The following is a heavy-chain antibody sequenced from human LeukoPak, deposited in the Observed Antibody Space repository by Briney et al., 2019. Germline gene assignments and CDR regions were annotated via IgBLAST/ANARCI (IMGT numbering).Heavy chain of an antibody. V-gene: IGHV4-30-4*08. CDR2: IHYSGST. Sequence: PSETLSLTCTVSGGSISSGDYYWSWIRQPPGKGLEWIGYIHYSGSTYHNPSLKSRVTISVDTSKNQFSLKLSSVTAADTAVYYCSRGRRRGPFDYWGQGTLVTVSS. D-gene: IGHD3-10*01. CDR3: SRGRRRGPFDY. CDR1: GGSISSGDYY. J-gene: IGHJ4*02.